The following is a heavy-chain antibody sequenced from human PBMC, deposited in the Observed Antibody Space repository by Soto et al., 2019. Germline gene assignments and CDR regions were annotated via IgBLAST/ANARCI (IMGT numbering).Heavy chain of an antibody. CDR2: IRSKTNSYAT. V-gene: IGHV3-73*01. CDR3: TRQTDAVQWLVVPTDYNFDY. D-gene: IGHD6-19*01. CDR1: GFTFGGSA. J-gene: IGHJ4*02. Sequence: KVSCAASGFTFGGSAMHWVRQASGKGLEWVGHIRSKTNSYATAYAESVKGRFTISRDDSMNTAYLQMNSLKTEDTAVYFCTRQTDAVQWLVVPTDYNFDYWGQGTLVTVSS.